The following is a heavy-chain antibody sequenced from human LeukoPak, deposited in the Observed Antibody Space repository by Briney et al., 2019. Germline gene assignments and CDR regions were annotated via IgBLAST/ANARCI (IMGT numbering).Heavy chain of an antibody. CDR2: INSDGTST. D-gene: IGHD4-17*01. V-gene: IGHV3-74*01. J-gene: IGHJ6*03. CDR3: AKASGDYDYYYYMDV. Sequence: QSGGSLRLSCTASGFTFSSYWMHWVRQPPGKGLVWVSRINSDGTSTNYADSVKGRFTISRDNAKNTLYLQMNSLRAEDTAVYYCAKASGDYDYYYYMDVWGKGTTVTISS. CDR1: GFTFSSYW.